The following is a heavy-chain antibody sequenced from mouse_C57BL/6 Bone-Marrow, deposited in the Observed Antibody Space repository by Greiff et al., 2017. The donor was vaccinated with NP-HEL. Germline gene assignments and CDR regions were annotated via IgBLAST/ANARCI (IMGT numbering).Heavy chain of an antibody. J-gene: IGHJ4*01. CDR3: AREWLLRKDAMDY. V-gene: IGHV2-2*01. CDR1: GFSLTSYG. D-gene: IGHD2-3*01. Sequence: VQLKQSGPGLVQPSQSLSITCTVSGFSLTSYGVHWVRQSPGKGLEWMGVIWSGGSADYYAAFISRLSISKDNSKSQVFFKMNSLQAYDTAIYYCAREWLLRKDAMDYWGQGTSVTVSS. CDR2: IWSGGSA.